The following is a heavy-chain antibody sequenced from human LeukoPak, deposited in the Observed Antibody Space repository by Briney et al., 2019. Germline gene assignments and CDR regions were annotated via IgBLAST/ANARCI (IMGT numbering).Heavy chain of an antibody. J-gene: IGHJ4*02. CDR3: ARGDIVVVPAATDY. Sequence: GGSLRLSCAASGFTFSSYSMNWVRQAPGKGLEWVSSISSSSSYIYYADSVKGRFTISRDNAKNSLYLQMNSLRAEDTAVYYCARGDIVVVPAATDYWGQGTLATVSS. CDR1: GFTFSSYS. V-gene: IGHV3-21*01. D-gene: IGHD2-2*01. CDR2: ISSSSSYI.